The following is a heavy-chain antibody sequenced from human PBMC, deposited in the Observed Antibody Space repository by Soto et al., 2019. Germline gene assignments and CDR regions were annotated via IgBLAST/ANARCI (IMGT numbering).Heavy chain of an antibody. CDR1: GFSLSTNGVG. Sequence: QFTLEESGPTLVKPTQTLTLTCTFSGFSLSTNGVGVGWIRQPPGKALEWLALIYWDDDRQYRPSLKTRLTITKDTSKNQVVLTMTNMDLDDTATYYCAHRRLRSMARDDTYDIWGQGTMVIVSP. CDR3: AHRRLRSMARDDTYDI. J-gene: IGHJ3*02. D-gene: IGHD3-22*01. V-gene: IGHV2-5*02. CDR2: IYWDDDR.